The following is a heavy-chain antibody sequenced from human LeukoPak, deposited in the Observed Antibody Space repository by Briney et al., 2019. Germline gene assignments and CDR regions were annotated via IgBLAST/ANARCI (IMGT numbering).Heavy chain of an antibody. D-gene: IGHD4-23*01. V-gene: IGHV1-2*06. CDR3: ARAGGGNSRKGPDY. J-gene: IGHJ4*02. Sequence: ASVTVSFTASGYTFTGYYMHWVRQAPGQGLEWMGRINPNSGGTNYAQKFQGRVTMTRDTSISTAYMELSRLRSDDTAVYYCARAGGGNSRKGPDYWGQGTLVTVSS. CDR1: GYTFTGYY. CDR2: INPNSGGT.